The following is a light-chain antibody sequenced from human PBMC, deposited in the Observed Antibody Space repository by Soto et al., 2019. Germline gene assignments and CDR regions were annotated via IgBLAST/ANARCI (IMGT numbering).Light chain of an antibody. CDR2: RNN. J-gene: IGLJ2*01. CDR3: AAWDDSLSGVV. Sequence: QSVLTQPPSASGTPGQRVTISWSGSISNIGSNFIYWYQQLPGTAPKLLIYRNNERPSGVPDRFSGSKSGTSASLAISGLRSEDEADYHCAAWDDSLSGVVFGGGTKLTVL. CDR1: ISNIGSNF. V-gene: IGLV1-47*01.